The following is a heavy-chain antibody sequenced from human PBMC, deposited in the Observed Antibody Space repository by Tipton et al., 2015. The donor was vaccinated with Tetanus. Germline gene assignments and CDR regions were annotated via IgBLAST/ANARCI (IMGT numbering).Heavy chain of an antibody. V-gene: IGHV3-21*01. CDR2: ISSSGSYI. D-gene: IGHD6-19*01. CDR1: GFTFSSYW. CDR3: ARMYDSGWYPLNGLDI. J-gene: IGHJ3*02. Sequence: GSLRLSCAASGFTFSSYWMHWVRQAPGKGLVWVSSISSSGSYIYYADSVKGRFTISRDNAKTSLYLQMSSLRAEDTAVYYCARMYDSGWYPLNGLDIWGQGTMVTVSS.